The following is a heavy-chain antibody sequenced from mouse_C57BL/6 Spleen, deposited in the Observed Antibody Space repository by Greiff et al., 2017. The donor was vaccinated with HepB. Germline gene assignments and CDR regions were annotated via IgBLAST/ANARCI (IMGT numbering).Heavy chain of an antibody. CDR1: GFTFSDYG. D-gene: IGHD2-3*01. CDR3: ARPGIYDGYYDWFAY. J-gene: IGHJ3*01. Sequence: DVKLVESGGGLVKPGGSLKLSCAASGFTFSDYGMHWVRQAPEKGLEWVAYISSGSSTIYYADTVKGRFTISRDNAKNTLFLQMTSLRSEDTAMYYCARPGIYDGYYDWFAYWGQGTLVTVSA. CDR2: ISSGSSTI. V-gene: IGHV5-17*01.